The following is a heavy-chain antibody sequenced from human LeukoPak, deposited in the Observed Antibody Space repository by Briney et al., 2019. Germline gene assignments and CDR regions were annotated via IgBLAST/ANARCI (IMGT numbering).Heavy chain of an antibody. J-gene: IGHJ6*03. CDR2: IYYSGST. Sequence: SQTLSLNCNVAGGSINSYYWSWIRQPPGKGLEWLGYIYYSGSTNYNLSLKSRVTISVDTSKNQFSLKLSSVTAADTAVYYCARVKRGYSLYYMDVWGKGTTVTVSS. V-gene: IGHV4-59*01. D-gene: IGHD5-18*01. CDR1: GGSINSYY. CDR3: ARVKRGYSLYYMDV.